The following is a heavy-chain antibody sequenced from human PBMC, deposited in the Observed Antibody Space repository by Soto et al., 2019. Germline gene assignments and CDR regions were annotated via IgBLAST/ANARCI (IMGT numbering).Heavy chain of an antibody. CDR1: GYTFTSYD. V-gene: IGHV1-8*01. Sequence: GASVKVSCTASGYTFTSYDINWVRQATGQGLEWMGWMNPNSGNTGYAQKFQGRVTMTRNTSISTAYMELSSLRSEDTAVYYCASVYYGSGSFYMDVWGQGTTVTVSS. D-gene: IGHD3-10*01. CDR2: MNPNSGNT. CDR3: ASVYYGSGSFYMDV. J-gene: IGHJ6*02.